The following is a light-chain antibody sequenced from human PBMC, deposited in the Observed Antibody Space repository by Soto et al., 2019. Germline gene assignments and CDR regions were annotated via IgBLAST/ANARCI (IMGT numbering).Light chain of an antibody. J-gene: IGKJ1*01. CDR1: QYINTR. CDR3: HQRQSWPRT. CDR2: QTS. Sequence: EIVLTQSPATLSSFPCDRVTLSCRASQYINTRLAWYQHRPGQAPRLLIYQTSIRAAGIPDRFSASGTGTDFTLTISDVQPEDFAVYYCHQRQSWPRTFGQGTKVDIK. V-gene: IGKV3-11*01.